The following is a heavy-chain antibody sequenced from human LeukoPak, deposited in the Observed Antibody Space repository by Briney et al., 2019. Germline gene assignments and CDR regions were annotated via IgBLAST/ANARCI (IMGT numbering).Heavy chain of an antibody. CDR3: ARGAYGVGATTLDYFDY. Sequence: GASVKVSCKVSGYTLTELSMHWVRQAPGKGLEWMGGFDPEDGETIYAQKFQGRVTMTRDTSISTAYMELSRLRSDDTAVYYCARGAYGVGATTLDYFDYWGQGTLVTVSS. D-gene: IGHD1-26*01. V-gene: IGHV1-24*01. CDR2: FDPEDGET. CDR1: GYTLTELS. J-gene: IGHJ4*02.